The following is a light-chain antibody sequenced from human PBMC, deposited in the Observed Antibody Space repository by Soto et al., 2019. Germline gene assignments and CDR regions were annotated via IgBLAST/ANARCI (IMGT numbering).Light chain of an antibody. J-gene: IGKJ2*01. CDR3: RQLRNWPPT. Sequence: EIVLTQSPATLSLSPGERATLSCRASQSVSSYLAWYQQKPGQAPRLLIYDASNRATGIPPRFSGSGSGTDFTLTISSLEPDDFAVYYGRQLRNWPPTVGEGTKLEIK. CDR2: DAS. CDR1: QSVSSY. V-gene: IGKV3-11*01.